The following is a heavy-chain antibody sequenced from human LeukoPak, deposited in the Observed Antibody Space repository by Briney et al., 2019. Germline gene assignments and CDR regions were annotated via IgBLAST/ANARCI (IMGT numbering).Heavy chain of an antibody. V-gene: IGHV3-48*01. CDR2: ISSSSSTI. D-gene: IGHD3-3*01. CDR1: GFTFSSYS. Sequence: GGSLRLSCAASGFTFSSYSMNWVRQAPGKGLEWVSYISSSSSTIYYADSVKGRFTISRDNAKNSLYLQMNSLRAEDTAVYYCARDQYDFWSGYYLLDYWGQGTLVTVSS. J-gene: IGHJ4*02. CDR3: ARDQYDFWSGYYLLDY.